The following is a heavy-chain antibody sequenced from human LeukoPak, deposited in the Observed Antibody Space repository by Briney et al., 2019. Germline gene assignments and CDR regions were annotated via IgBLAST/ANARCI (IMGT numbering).Heavy chain of an antibody. J-gene: IGHJ4*02. Sequence: SETLSLTCTVSGGSISSYYWSWIRQPPGKGLEWIASGDYGGGTYYNPSLESRVAISADMSKNQISLKLTSVTGADTAVYYCAGERGEEYSSGWYKTNYFYNWGQGIRVTVSS. D-gene: IGHD6-19*01. V-gene: IGHV4-59*12. CDR2: GDYGGGT. CDR3: AGERGEEYSSGWYKTNYFYN. CDR1: GGSISSYY.